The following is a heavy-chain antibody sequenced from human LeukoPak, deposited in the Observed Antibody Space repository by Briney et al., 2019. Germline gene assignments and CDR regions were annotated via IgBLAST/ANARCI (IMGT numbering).Heavy chain of an antibody. D-gene: IGHD1-7*01. V-gene: IGHV3-21*01. CDR3: ARGITESTSDY. J-gene: IGHJ4*02. CDR2: ISSSSSYI. CDR1: GFTFRTYS. Sequence: GSLRLSCAASGFTFRTYSMNWVRQAPGKGLEWVSSISSSSSYIYYADSVKGRFTISRDSAENSLYLQMNSLRAEDTAVYYCARGITESTSDYWGQGTLVTVSS.